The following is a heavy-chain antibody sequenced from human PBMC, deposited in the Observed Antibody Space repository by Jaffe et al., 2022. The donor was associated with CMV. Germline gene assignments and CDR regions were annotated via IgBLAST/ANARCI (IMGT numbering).Heavy chain of an antibody. J-gene: IGHJ3*02. D-gene: IGHD1-26*01. Sequence: EVQLVESGGGLVQPGRSLRLSCTASGFTFGDYAMSWVRQAPGKGLEWVGFIRSKAYGGTTEYAASVKGRFTISRDDSKSIAYLQMNSLKTEDTAVYYCTSGWYSGSYYSAFDIWGQGTMVTVSS. CDR3: TSGWYSGSYYSAFDI. CDR1: GFTFGDYA. V-gene: IGHV3-49*04. CDR2: IRSKAYGGTT.